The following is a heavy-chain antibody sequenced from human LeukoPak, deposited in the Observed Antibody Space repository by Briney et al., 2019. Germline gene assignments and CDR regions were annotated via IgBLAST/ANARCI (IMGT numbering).Heavy chain of an antibody. V-gene: IGHV4-39*01. CDR3: ARTRYYYNSRSYGAPYYFDY. CDR2: IYYSGST. Sequence: SETLSLSCAVSGGSISSNSYYWGWIRQPPGKGLEWIGSIYYSGSTYYNPSLKSRVTISVDTSKSQFSLKLSSVTAADTAVYYCARTRYYYNSRSYGAPYYFDYWGQGTLVTVSS. J-gene: IGHJ4*02. CDR1: GGSISSNSYY. D-gene: IGHD3-10*01.